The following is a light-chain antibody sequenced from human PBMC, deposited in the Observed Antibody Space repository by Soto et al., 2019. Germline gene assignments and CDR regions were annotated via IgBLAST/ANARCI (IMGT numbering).Light chain of an antibody. Sequence: DIQMTQSPYSLSASVGDRVTIACRASETVSTYVNWYQQKPGRAPKLLIYGASNLQSGVPSRFSGSGSATDFTLTITSLQPEDFATYYCQQSYSTTFTFGPGTKVYIK. V-gene: IGKV1-39*01. CDR2: GAS. J-gene: IGKJ3*01. CDR3: QQSYSTTFT. CDR1: ETVSTY.